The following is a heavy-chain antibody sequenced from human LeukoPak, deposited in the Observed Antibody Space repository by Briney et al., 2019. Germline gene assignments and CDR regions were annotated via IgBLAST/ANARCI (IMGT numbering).Heavy chain of an antibody. CDR2: IGIDVRDS. D-gene: IGHD1-26*01. CDR3: TRRVGGTPDY. V-gene: IGHV3-23*01. CDR1: GFTFSSYA. J-gene: IGHJ4*02. Sequence: PGGSLRLSCAASGFTFSSYAMSWVRQAPGKGLGWVSAIGIDVRDSDYADSVKGRFTISRDNSKNTVYLQMNSLRAEDTGLYYCTRRVGGTPDYWGLGTLVTVSS.